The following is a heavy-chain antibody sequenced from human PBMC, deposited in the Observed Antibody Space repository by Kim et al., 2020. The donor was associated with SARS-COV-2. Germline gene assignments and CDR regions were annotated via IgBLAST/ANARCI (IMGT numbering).Heavy chain of an antibody. CDR3: AKSRDYDSSGYYYYFDY. D-gene: IGHD3-22*01. CDR2: IWYDGTKT. Sequence: GGSLRLSCEVSGFTFSNFGMHWVRQAPGKGLEWVALIWYDGTKTYYLDSIKGRFTISRDNSKNTLYLQMDNLRVEDTAVYYCAKSRDYDSSGYYYYFDYWGQGTLVTVSS. CDR1: GFTFSNFG. J-gene: IGHJ4*02. V-gene: IGHV3-33*06.